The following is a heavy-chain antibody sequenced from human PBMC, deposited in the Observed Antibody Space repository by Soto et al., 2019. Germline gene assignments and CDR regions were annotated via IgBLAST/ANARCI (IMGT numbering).Heavy chain of an antibody. CDR2: VTGSGSQI. CDR3: AKDAVYRDGLWLMDS. CDR1: GFTISTYA. J-gene: IGHJ5*02. V-gene: IGHV3-23*01. D-gene: IGHD2-21*01. Sequence: WGSLRLSCAASGFTISTYAMTWVRQAPGKGLECVSGVTGSGSQIYYADSVKGRFTISKDNSKNTLYLQMSSLREEDTALYYCAKDAVYRDGLWLMDSWGQGTLVTVSS.